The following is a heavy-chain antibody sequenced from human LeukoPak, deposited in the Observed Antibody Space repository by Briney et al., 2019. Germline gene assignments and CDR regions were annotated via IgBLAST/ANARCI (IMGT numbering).Heavy chain of an antibody. Sequence: GGSLRLSCAASGFTFTSYAMHWVRQAPGQRLEWMGWINAGTGNTKFSQEFQGRVTFTRDTSASTAYMELTGLRSEDMAVYYCARGRDGYIPYNWFDPWGQGTLVTVSS. CDR3: ARGRDGYIPYNWFDP. CDR1: GFTFTSYA. V-gene: IGHV1-3*03. D-gene: IGHD5-24*01. J-gene: IGHJ5*02. CDR2: INAGTGNT.